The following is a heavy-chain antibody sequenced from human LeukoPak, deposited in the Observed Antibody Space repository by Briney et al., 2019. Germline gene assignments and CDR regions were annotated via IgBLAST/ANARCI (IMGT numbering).Heavy chain of an antibody. CDR3: ARYITMVRGSITPSGFDY. D-gene: IGHD3-10*01. V-gene: IGHV4-30-2*01. CDR1: GGSLSNGGYS. J-gene: IGHJ4*02. CDR2: IYHSGST. Sequence: SQTLSLTCAVSGGSLSNGGYSWSWIRQPPGKGLEWIGYIYHSGSTYYNPSLKSRVTISVDRSKNQFSLKLSSVTATDTAVYYCARYITMVRGSITPSGFDYWGQGTLVTVSS.